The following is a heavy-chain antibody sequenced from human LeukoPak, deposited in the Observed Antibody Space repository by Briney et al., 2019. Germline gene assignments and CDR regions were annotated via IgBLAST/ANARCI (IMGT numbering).Heavy chain of an antibody. CDR3: AREGGDYDGTGFYGH. D-gene: IGHD3-22*01. CDR1: GFTFSSYW. V-gene: IGHV3-7*01. Sequence: PGGSLRLSCAASGFTFSSYWMSWVRQAPGKGLEWVANIKQDGSEKYYVDSVKGRFTISRDNVKNSLYLQMDSLRGDDTAVYYCAREGGDYDGTGFYGHWGQGTLVSVSS. J-gene: IGHJ1*01. CDR2: IKQDGSEK.